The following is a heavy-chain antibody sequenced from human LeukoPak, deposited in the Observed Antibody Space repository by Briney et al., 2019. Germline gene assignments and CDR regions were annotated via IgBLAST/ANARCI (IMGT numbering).Heavy chain of an antibody. J-gene: IGHJ5*02. CDR2: IYSSGST. D-gene: IGHD6-19*01. Sequence: GGSLRLSCAASGFTVSSNYMSWVRQAPGKGLEWVPVIYSSGSTYYANSVKGRFTISRDNSKNSLYLQMNSLRAEDTAVYYCARDSSGSFDPWGQGTLVTVSS. V-gene: IGHV3-53*01. CDR3: ARDSSGSFDP. CDR1: GFTVSSNY.